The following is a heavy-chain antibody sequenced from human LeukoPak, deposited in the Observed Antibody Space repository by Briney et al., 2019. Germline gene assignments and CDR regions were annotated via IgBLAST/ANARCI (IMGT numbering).Heavy chain of an antibody. Sequence: SETLSLTCTVSGGSISSYYWSWIRQPPGKGLEWIGYIYYSGSTNYNPSLKSRVTISVDTSKNQFSLKLSSVTAADTAVYYCARNYCSSTSCCEYYMDVWGKGTTVTVSS. CDR2: IYYSGST. CDR3: ARNYCSSTSCCEYYMDV. CDR1: GGSISSYY. V-gene: IGHV4-59*01. J-gene: IGHJ6*03. D-gene: IGHD2-2*01.